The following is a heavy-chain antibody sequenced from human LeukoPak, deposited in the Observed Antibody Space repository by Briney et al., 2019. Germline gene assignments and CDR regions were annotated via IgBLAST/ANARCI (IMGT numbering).Heavy chain of an antibody. CDR3: ARCSSTSCYYVY. CDR2: IYYSGST. V-gene: IGHV4-59*01. J-gene: IGHJ4*02. D-gene: IGHD2-2*01. CDR1: GDSISSYY. Sequence: PETLSLTCTVSGDSISSYYWSWIRQPPGKGLEWIGYIYYSGSTNYNPSLKSRVTISVDTSKNQFSLKLSSVTAADTAVYYCARCSSTSCYYVYWGQGTLVTVSS.